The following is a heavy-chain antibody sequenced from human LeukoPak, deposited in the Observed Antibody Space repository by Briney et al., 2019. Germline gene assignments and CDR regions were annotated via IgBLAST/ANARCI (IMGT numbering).Heavy chain of an antibody. CDR2: IYYSGST. D-gene: IGHD3-22*01. CDR3: ARDRSPEHYYDSSHWDYYYGMDV. Sequence: SETLSLTCTVSGGSISSYYWSWIRQPPGKGLEWIGYIYYSGSTNYNPSLKSRVTISVDTSKNQFSLKLSSVTAADTAVYYCARDRSPEHYYDSSHWDYYYGMDVWGQGTTVTVSS. V-gene: IGHV4-59*01. CDR1: GGSISSYY. J-gene: IGHJ6*02.